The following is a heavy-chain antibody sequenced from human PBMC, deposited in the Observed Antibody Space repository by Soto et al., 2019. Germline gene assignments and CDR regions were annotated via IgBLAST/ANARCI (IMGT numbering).Heavy chain of an antibody. V-gene: IGHV4-61*01. Sequence: QVQLQESGPGLVKPSETLSLTCTVSGGSVSSGSYYWSWIRQPPGKGLEWIGYIYYRGSTNYNPSLKSRVTISVDTSKNQFFLKMSSVTAADTAVYHCARGNYGSGSYYNVDWFDPWGQGTLVTVSP. D-gene: IGHD3-10*01. J-gene: IGHJ5*02. CDR3: ARGNYGSGSYYNVDWFDP. CDR1: GGSVSSGSYY. CDR2: IYYRGST.